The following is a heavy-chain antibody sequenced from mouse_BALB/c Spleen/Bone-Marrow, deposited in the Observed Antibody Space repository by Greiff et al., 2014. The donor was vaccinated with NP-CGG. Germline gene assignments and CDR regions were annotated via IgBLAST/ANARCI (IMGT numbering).Heavy chain of an antibody. CDR3: ARFSQLGLLAY. D-gene: IGHD3-1*01. CDR1: GYNFTSYW. J-gene: IGHJ3*01. Sequence: VQLQESGAELVKPGTSVKLSCKASGYNFTSYWINWVKLRPGQGLEWIGDIYPGSGSTNYIEKFKSKATLTVDTSSSTAYMQLSSLASEDSALYYCARFSQLGLLAYWGQGTLVTVSA. CDR2: IYPGSGST. V-gene: IGHV1-55*01.